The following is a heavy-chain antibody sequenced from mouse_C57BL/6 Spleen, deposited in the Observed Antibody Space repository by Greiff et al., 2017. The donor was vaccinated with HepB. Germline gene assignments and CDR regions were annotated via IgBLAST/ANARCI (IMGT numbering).Heavy chain of an antibody. CDR1: GYTFTGYW. V-gene: IGHV1-9*01. CDR3: ARRGNWDYFDY. Sequence: QVQLQQSGAELMKPGASVKLSCKATGYTFTGYWIEWVKQRPGHGLEWIGEILPGSGSTNYNEKFKSKATLTVDTSSSTAYMQLSSLTSEDSAVYYCARRGNWDYFDYWGQGTTLTVSS. CDR2: ILPGSGST. D-gene: IGHD4-1*01. J-gene: IGHJ2*01.